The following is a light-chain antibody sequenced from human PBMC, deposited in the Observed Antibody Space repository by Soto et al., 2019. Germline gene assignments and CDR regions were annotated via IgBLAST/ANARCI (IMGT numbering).Light chain of an antibody. CDR1: SSDVGAYNY. Sequence: QSALTQPRSVSGSPGQSVTISCTGTSSDVGAYNYVSWYQKHPGKAPKLIIYDVSKRPSGVPDRFSGSKSGNTASLTISGLQAEDEADYYCCSSAGTFYVFGTGTKVTVL. J-gene: IGLJ1*01. CDR3: CSSAGTFYV. CDR2: DVS. V-gene: IGLV2-11*01.